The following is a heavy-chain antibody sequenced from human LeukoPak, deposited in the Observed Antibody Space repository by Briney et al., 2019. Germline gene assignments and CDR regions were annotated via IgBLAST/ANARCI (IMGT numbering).Heavy chain of an antibody. CDR1: GFTFSSYA. CDR3: AKGIYCSGGSCSGGLGGDLDY. J-gene: IGHJ4*02. Sequence: GGSLRLSCAASGFTFSSYAMSWVRQAPGKGLEWVSAISGSGGSTYYADSVKGRFTISRDNSKNTLYLQMNSLRAEDTAVYYCAKGIYCSGGSCSGGLGGDLDYWGQGTLVTVSS. D-gene: IGHD2-15*01. CDR2: ISGSGGST. V-gene: IGHV3-23*01.